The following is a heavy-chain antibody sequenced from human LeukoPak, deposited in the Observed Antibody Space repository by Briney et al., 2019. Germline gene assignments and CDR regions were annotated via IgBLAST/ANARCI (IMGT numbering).Heavy chain of an antibody. V-gene: IGHV4-4*02. CDR2: IYYSGST. CDR1: GGSISSSNW. CDR3: ARGGSDAFDI. Sequence: PSGTLSLTCAVSGGSISSSNWWSWVRQPGKGLEWIGYIYYSGSTNYNPSLKSRVTISVDTSKNQFSLKLSSVTAADTAVYYCARGGSDAFDIWGQGTMVTVSS. D-gene: IGHD1-26*01. J-gene: IGHJ3*02.